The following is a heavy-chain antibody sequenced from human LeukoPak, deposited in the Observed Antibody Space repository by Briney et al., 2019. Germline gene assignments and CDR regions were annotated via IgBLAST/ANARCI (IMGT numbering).Heavy chain of an antibody. CDR2: INLSGTT. CDR3: ARVPSDCGSGTCYSLNYFDY. D-gene: IGHD2-21*02. Sequence: SETLSLTCSVSGGSISSYYWTWIRQPAGKGLEWIGRINLSGTTNYNPSLKSRVAMAADTAKNQLSLRLSSVTAADTVVYYCARVPSDCGSGTCYSLNYFDYWGQGTLVTVSS. V-gene: IGHV4-4*07. CDR1: GGSISSYY. J-gene: IGHJ4*02.